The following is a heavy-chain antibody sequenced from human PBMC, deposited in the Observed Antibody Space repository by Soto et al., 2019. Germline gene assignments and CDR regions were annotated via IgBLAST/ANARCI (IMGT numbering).Heavy chain of an antibody. V-gene: IGHV1-18*01. J-gene: IGHJ5*02. D-gene: IGHD3-16*01. Sequence: QVQLVQSGAEVKKPGASVKVSCKASGYTFTSYGISWVRQAPGQGLEWMGWISAHNGNTNYAQKLQGRVTMTTDTSTSTAYMELRSLRSDDTAVYYCAREVLFSYAPDLNWFDPWGQGTLVTVSS. CDR3: AREVLFSYAPDLNWFDP. CDR2: ISAHNGNT. CDR1: GYTFTSYG.